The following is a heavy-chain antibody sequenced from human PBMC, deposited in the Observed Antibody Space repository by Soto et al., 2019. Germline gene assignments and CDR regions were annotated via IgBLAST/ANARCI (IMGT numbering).Heavy chain of an antibody. J-gene: IGHJ4*02. V-gene: IGHV3-11*01. D-gene: IGHD3-22*01. Sequence: GGSLRLSCAASGFTFSDYYMSWIRQAPGKGLEWVSYISGSDTIISYADSVKGRFTISRDNAKNSLYLQMNSLRAEDTAVYYCARDLGYYDSSGYFDYWGQGTLVTVSS. CDR3: ARDLGYYDSSGYFDY. CDR1: GFTFSDYY. CDR2: ISGSDTII.